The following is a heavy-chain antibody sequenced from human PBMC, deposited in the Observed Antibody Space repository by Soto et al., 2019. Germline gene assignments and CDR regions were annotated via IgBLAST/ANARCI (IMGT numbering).Heavy chain of an antibody. CDR2: ISAYNGNT. Sequence: GASVKVSCKASGYTFTSYGISWVRQAPGQGLEWMGWISAYNGNTNYAQKLQGRVTMTTDTSTSTAYTELRSLRSDDTAVYYCARDSIAAAEWFDPWGQGTLVTVSS. CDR1: GYTFTSYG. D-gene: IGHD6-13*01. V-gene: IGHV1-18*01. CDR3: ARDSIAAAEWFDP. J-gene: IGHJ5*02.